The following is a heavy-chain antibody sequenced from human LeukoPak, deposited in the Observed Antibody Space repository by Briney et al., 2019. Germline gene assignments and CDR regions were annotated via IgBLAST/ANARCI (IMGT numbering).Heavy chain of an antibody. CDR1: GGSISSYY. D-gene: IGHD2-2*01. J-gene: IGHJ4*02. V-gene: IGHV4-59*01. CDR2: IYYSGST. CDR3: ARLGFVVVPAAMEGSYYFDY. Sequence: SETLSLTCTVSGGSISSYYWSWIRQPPGKGLEWIGYIYYSGSTNYNPSLKSRVTISVDTSKNQFSLKLSPVTAADTAVYYCARLGFVVVPAAMEGSYYFDYWGQGTLVTVSS.